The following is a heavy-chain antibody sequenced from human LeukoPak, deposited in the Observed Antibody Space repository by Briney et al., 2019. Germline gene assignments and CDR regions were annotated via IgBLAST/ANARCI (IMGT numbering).Heavy chain of an antibody. V-gene: IGHV3-30*18. CDR2: ISYDGSNK. D-gene: IGHD6-6*01. CDR3: AKWPVSSSPSSYYMDV. J-gene: IGHJ6*03. Sequence: GRSLRLSCAASGFTFSSYGMHWVRQAPGKGLEWVAVISYDGSNKYYADSMKGRFTISRDNSKNTLYLQMDSLRAEDTAVYYCAKWPVSSSPSSYYMDVWGKGTTVTVSS. CDR1: GFTFSSYG.